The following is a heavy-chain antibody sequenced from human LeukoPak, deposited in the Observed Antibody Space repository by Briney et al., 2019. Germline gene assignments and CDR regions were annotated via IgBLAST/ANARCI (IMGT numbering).Heavy chain of an antibody. D-gene: IGHD6-6*01. CDR1: GGSISSSSYY. Sequence: SETLSLTCTVSGGSISSSSYYWGWIRQPPGKGLEWIGSIYYSGSTYYNPSLKSRVTISVDTSKNQFSLKVSSVTAADTAVYYCARQVRARATVDYWGQGTLVTVSS. CDR3: ARQVRARATVDY. CDR2: IYYSGST. V-gene: IGHV4-39*01. J-gene: IGHJ4*02.